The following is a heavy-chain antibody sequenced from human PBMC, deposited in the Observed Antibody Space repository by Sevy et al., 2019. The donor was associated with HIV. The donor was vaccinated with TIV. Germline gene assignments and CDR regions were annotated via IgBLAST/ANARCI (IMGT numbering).Heavy chain of an antibody. D-gene: IGHD6-19*01. V-gene: IGHV3-21*01. J-gene: IGHJ4*02. CDR2: VSGLNNYI. Sequence: GGSLRLSCAASGFTFSSYSMNWVRHAPGKGLEWVSYVSGLNNYIYYADSVRGRFTISRDNAKNSPYLQMNSLGAEDTAGDYCARGASSGWDYFDYWGQGTLVTVSS. CDR3: ARGASSGWDYFDY. CDR1: GFTFSSYS.